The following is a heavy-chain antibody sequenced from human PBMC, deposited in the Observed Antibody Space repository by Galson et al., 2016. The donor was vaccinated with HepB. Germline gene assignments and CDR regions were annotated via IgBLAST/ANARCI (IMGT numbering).Heavy chain of an antibody. V-gene: IGHV3-49*03. CDR3: TSVFDPAMGPL. D-gene: IGHD5-18*01. CDR2: IGSSTYGATT. CDR1: GFTFGDHA. Sequence: SLRLSCAASGFTFGDHAMSWFRQAPGKGLEWVAFIGSSTYGATTEYAASVKGRFTISRDDSKSTANLQMTSLKTEDTAVYFCTSVFDPAMGPLWGQGTQVTVSS. J-gene: IGHJ4*02.